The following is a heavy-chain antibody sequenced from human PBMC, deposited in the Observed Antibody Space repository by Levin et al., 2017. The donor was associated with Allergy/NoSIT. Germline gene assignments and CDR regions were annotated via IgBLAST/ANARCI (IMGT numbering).Heavy chain of an antibody. D-gene: IGHD3-10*01. Sequence: HPGGSLRLSCAASGFTFSSYGMHWVRQAPGKGLEWVAVISYDGSNKYYADSVKGRFTISRDNSKNTLYLQMNSLRAEDTAVYYCAKGGRGGGGEFDYWGQGTLVTVSS. J-gene: IGHJ4*02. CDR1: GFTFSSYG. CDR2: ISYDGSNK. CDR3: AKGGRGGGGEFDY. V-gene: IGHV3-30*18.